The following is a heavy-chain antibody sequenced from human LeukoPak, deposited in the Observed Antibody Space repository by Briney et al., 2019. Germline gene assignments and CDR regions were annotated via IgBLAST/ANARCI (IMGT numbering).Heavy chain of an antibody. V-gene: IGHV4-61*02. CDR1: GGSISSGSYY. CDR2: IYISGCT. Sequence: SQTLSLTCTVSGGSISSGSYYWSWIRQPAGKVPEWIGRIYISGCTNYSPSLKSRVTISVDTSKNQFSLKLSSVSAADTAVYYCARGGYSDSQGSRDAFDIWGQGTLITVSS. CDR3: ARGGYSDSQGSRDAFDI. D-gene: IGHD3-22*01. J-gene: IGHJ3*02.